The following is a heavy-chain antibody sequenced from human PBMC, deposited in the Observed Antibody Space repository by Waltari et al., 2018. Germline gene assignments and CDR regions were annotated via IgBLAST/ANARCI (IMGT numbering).Heavy chain of an antibody. CDR2: INPSGGST. CDR1: GYTFTSYY. Sequence: QVQLVQSGAEVKKPGASVKVSCKASGYTFTSYYMHWVRQAPGQGLEWMGIINPSGGSTSYAQKFHGRVTMTRDTSTSTVYMELSSLRSEDTAVYYCAREAYCSGGSCYSGMDYWGQGTLVTVSS. V-gene: IGHV1-46*01. CDR3: AREAYCSGGSCYSGMDY. D-gene: IGHD2-15*01. J-gene: IGHJ4*02.